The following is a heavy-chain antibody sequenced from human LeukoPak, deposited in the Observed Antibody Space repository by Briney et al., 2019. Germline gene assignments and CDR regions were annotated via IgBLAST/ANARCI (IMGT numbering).Heavy chain of an antibody. CDR2: INPDSGGT. Sequence: ASVKVSCKASGYTFTGYYMHWVRQAPGQGLEWMGWINPDSGGTNYAQKFQGRVTMTSDTSISTAYMELSRLRSDDTAVYYCASLLWSGYYTGYWGQGTLVTVSS. J-gene: IGHJ4*02. V-gene: IGHV1-2*02. CDR1: GYTFTGYY. D-gene: IGHD3-3*01. CDR3: ASLLWSGYYTGY.